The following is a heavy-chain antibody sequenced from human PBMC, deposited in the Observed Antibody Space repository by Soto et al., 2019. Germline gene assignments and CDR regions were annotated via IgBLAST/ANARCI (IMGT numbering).Heavy chain of an antibody. J-gene: IGHJ5*02. CDR1: GGSISSYY. CDR3: ARAHLGSDRYTLEPFNP. V-gene: IGHV4-4*07. Sequence: SEPLYLTCTVSGGSISSYYWSWIRQPAGKGLEWIGRIYTSGSTNYNPSLKSRVTMSVDTSKNQFSLQLSSVIPEDTAVYYCARAHLGSDRYTLEPFNPWGQGTLVTVSS. CDR2: IYTSGST. D-gene: IGHD1-1*01.